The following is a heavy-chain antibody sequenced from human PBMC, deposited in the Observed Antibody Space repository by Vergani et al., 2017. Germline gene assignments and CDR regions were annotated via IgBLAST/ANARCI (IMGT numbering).Heavy chain of an antibody. CDR2: ISYDGSNK. V-gene: IGHV3-30-3*01. Sequence: QVQLVESGGGVVQPGRSLRLSCAASGFTFSSYAMHWLRQAPGKGLEWVAVISYDGSNKYYADSVKGRFTISRDNSKNTLYLQMNSLRAEDTAVYYCARADHVVVVSTAFDIWGQGTMVTVSS. CDR1: GFTFSSYA. D-gene: IGHD2-15*01. CDR3: ARADHVVVVSTAFDI. J-gene: IGHJ3*02.